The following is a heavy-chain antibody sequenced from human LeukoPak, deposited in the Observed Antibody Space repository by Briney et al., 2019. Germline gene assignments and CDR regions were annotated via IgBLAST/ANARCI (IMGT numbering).Heavy chain of an antibody. CDR3: ARNGGPGTADY. CDR2: ISSSSSYI. V-gene: IGHV3-21*01. D-gene: IGHD1-14*01. Sequence: GGSLRLSCAASGFTFSSYSMNWVRQAPGKGLEWVSSISSSSSYIYYADSVKGRFTISRDNAKNSVYLQLKNLRVDDTAVYYCARNGGPGTADYWGQGTLVTVSS. J-gene: IGHJ4*02. CDR1: GFTFSSYS.